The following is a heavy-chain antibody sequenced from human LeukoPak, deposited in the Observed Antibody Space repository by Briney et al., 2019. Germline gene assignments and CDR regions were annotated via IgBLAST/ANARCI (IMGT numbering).Heavy chain of an antibody. J-gene: IGHJ4*02. D-gene: IGHD1-26*01. V-gene: IGHV3-64*01. CDR1: GLHLRAYP. CDR3: ARGGGSYDF. Sequence: PGGPLTLSCAASGLHLRAYPIHWVRQPPAKGLAYVSAITTCGDGTYYAPSLKGRFTISRNNSKSTQYLQMGSLRPDDMGVYYCARGGGSYDFWGQGTLVTVSS. CDR2: ITTCGDGT.